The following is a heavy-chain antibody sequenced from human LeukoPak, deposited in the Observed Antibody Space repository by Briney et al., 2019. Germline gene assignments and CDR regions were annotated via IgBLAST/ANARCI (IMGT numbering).Heavy chain of an antibody. D-gene: IGHD4-17*01. V-gene: IGHV1-18*01. CDR1: GYTFTSYG. CDR3: ARVTTVTTPVGP. Sequence: ASVKVSCKASGYTFTSYGISWVRQAPGQGLEWMGWISAYNGNTNYAQKLQGRVAMTTDTSTSTAYMELRSLRSDDTAVYYCARVTTVTTPVGPWGQGTLVTVSS. CDR2: ISAYNGNT. J-gene: IGHJ5*02.